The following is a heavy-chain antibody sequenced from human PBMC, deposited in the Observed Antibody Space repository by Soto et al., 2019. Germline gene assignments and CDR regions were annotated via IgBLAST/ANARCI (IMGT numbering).Heavy chain of an antibody. CDR1: GFTFSSYS. Sequence: PGGSLRLSCAASGFTFSSYSMNWVRQAPGKGLEWVSYISSSSSTINYADSVKGRFTISRDNAKNSLYLQMTNMDPVDTATYYCAHRRYSSSWGYWGQGTLVTVSS. CDR3: AHRRYSSSWGY. CDR2: ISSSSSTI. V-gene: IGHV3-48*01. J-gene: IGHJ4*02. D-gene: IGHD6-13*01.